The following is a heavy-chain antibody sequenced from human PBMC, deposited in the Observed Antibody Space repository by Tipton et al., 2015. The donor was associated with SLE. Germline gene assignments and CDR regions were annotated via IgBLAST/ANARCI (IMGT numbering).Heavy chain of an antibody. CDR3: ARRLPSYLAFDI. Sequence: TLSLTCTVSGGSISSGGYYWSWIRQHPGKGLEWIGSIYYSGSTYYNPSLKSRVTISVDTSKNQFSLKLSSVTAADTAVYYCARRLPSYLAFDIWGQGTMVTVSS. CDR2: IYYSGST. CDR1: GGSISSGGYY. D-gene: IGHD1-26*01. J-gene: IGHJ3*02. V-gene: IGHV4-39*07.